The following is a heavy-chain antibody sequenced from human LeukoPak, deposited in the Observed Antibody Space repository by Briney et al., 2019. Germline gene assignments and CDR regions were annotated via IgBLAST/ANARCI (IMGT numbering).Heavy chain of an antibody. CDR1: GFTFSSYG. J-gene: IGHJ6*02. V-gene: IGHV3-33*01. Sequence: GRSLRLSCAASGFTFSSYGMHWVRQAPGKGLEWVAVIWYDGSNKYYADSVKGRFTISRDNSKNTLYLQMNSLRAEDTAVYYCASDPDIVVVPAAIGYYYYGMDVWGQGTTVTVSS. CDR3: ASDPDIVVVPAAIGYYYYGMDV. CDR2: IWYDGSNK. D-gene: IGHD2-2*01.